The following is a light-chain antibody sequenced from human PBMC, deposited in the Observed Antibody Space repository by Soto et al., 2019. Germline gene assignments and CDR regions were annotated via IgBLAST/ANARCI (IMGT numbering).Light chain of an antibody. Sequence: DIQMTQSPSSLSASVGDRVTITCRSSQSIGNYLNWYQQKPGKAPKLLIYAASSLQSGVPSRFSGSASGTDFTLTISSLQPVDFAAYYCQQSYSTLWTFGQGTKVEFK. V-gene: IGKV1-39*01. CDR2: AAS. J-gene: IGKJ1*01. CDR3: QQSYSTLWT. CDR1: QSIGNY.